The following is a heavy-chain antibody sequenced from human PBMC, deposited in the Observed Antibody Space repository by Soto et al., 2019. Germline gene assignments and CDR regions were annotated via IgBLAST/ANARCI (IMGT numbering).Heavy chain of an antibody. J-gene: IGHJ3*01. V-gene: IGHV3-7*04. CDR2: IKQDGSEK. CDR3: ARDGLYCTYANCRGDAYAV. Sequence: EVQLVGSGGGLVQPGGSLRLSCVASGFTFRTYWMTWVRQAPGKGLEWVANIKQDGSEKYYVDSVRGRFAISRDNAKDSRYLQMNSLRVEDTAVYYCARDGLYCTYANCRGDAYAVWDQGTMVTVSS. D-gene: IGHD2-8*01. CDR1: GFTFRTYW.